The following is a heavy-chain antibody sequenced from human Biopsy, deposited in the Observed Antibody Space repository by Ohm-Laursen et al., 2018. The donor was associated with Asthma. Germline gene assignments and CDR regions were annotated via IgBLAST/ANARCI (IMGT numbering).Heavy chain of an antibody. CDR3: PKDVFPGWELRRGPDY. V-gene: IGHV3-30*18. Sequence: SLRLSCAASGFTFSNYGMHWVRQAPGKGLEWVAVISFDGSNKDYADSVKGRSTISRDNSKNTLHLEMNSLGVEDTAVYYCPKDVFPGWELRRGPDYWGQGTLVTVSS. J-gene: IGHJ4*02. D-gene: IGHD1-26*01. CDR2: ISFDGSNK. CDR1: GFTFSNYG.